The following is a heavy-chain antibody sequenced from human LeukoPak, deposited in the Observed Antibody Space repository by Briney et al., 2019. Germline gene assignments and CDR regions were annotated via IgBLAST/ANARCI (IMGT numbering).Heavy chain of an antibody. V-gene: IGHV3-48*03. D-gene: IGHD3-10*01. CDR1: GFTFSSYE. Sequence: GGSLRLSCAASGFTFSSYEMNWVRRAPGKGLEWVSYISSSGSTIYYADSVKGRFTISRDNAKNSLYLQMNSLRAEDTAVYYCARDESIRWFGRRFDYWGQGTLVTVSS. CDR2: ISSSGSTI. CDR3: ARDESIRWFGRRFDY. J-gene: IGHJ4*02.